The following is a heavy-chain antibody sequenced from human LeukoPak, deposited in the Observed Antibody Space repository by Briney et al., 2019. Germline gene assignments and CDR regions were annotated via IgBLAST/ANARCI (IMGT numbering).Heavy chain of an antibody. CDR3: AKEFASPIYGMDV. D-gene: IGHD3-10*01. Sequence: PGGSLRLSCAASGFTFSSYAMSWLRQAPGKGLEWISSISGGSGSHILYVDSEKGRFTISRDNAKNSLYLQMDSLTAEDTAVYYCAKEFASPIYGMDVWGQGTTVTVSS. CDR2: ISGGSGSHI. V-gene: IGHV3-21*01. J-gene: IGHJ6*02. CDR1: GFTFSSYA.